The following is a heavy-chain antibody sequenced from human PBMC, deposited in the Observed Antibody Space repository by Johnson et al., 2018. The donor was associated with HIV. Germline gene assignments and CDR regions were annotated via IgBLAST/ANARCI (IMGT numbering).Heavy chain of an antibody. Sequence: VQLVESGGGLVQPGGSLRLSCAASGFTFSSYWMSWVRQAPGKGLEWVSGMNWNGGSTGYADSVKGRCTISRDNAKSSLYLQMNSLRVEDTALYYCARGRPGGWELRRDAFDIWGQGTMVTVSS. CDR1: GFTFSSYW. CDR3: ARGRPGGWELRRDAFDI. V-gene: IGHV3-20*04. D-gene: IGHD4-23*01. CDR2: MNWNGGST. J-gene: IGHJ3*02.